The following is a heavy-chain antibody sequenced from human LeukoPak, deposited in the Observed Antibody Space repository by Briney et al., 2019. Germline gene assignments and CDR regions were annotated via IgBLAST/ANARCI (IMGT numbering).Heavy chain of an antibody. J-gene: IGHJ6*02. CDR1: GFTFSSYS. D-gene: IGHD2-21*01. CDR2: ISSSSSYI. Sequence: GGSLRLSCAASGFTFSSYSMNWVRQAPGKGLEWVSSISSSSSYIYYADSVKGRFTISRDNAKNSLYLQMNSLRAEDTAVYYCAKDCERFTDYYYGMDVWGQGTTVTVSS. V-gene: IGHV3-21*01. CDR3: AKDCERFTDYYYGMDV.